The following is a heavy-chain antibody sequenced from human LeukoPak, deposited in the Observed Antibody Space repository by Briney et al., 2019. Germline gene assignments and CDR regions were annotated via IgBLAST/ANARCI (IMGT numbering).Heavy chain of an antibody. CDR1: GFTFSSYW. J-gene: IGHJ1*01. V-gene: IGHV3-7*01. Sequence: GGSLRLSCAASGFTFSSYWMSWVRQAPGKGLEWVANIKQDRSEKYYVDSVKGRFTISRDNAKNSLYLQMNSLRAEDTAVYYCARTWFGELSEYFQHWGQGTLVTVSS. CDR2: IKQDRSEK. CDR3: ARTWFGELSEYFQH. D-gene: IGHD3-10*01.